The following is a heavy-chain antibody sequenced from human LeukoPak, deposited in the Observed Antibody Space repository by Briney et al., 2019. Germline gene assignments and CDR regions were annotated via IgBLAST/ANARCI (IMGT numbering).Heavy chain of an antibody. Sequence: SETLSLTCAVYGGSFSGYYWSWIRQPPGKGLEWIGEINHSGSTNYNPSLKSRVTISVDTSKNRFSLKLSSVTAADTAVYYCASGSTSHQFDYWGQGTLVTVSS. CDR3: ASGSTSHQFDY. J-gene: IGHJ4*02. CDR2: INHSGST. CDR1: GGSFSGYY. V-gene: IGHV4-34*01. D-gene: IGHD2-2*01.